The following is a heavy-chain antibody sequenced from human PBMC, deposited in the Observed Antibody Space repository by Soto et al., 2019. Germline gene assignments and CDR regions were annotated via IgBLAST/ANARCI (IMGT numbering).Heavy chain of an antibody. Sequence: ASVKVSCKASGYTFTSYYMHWVRQAPGQGLEWMGIINPSGGSTSYAQKFQGRVTMTRDTSTSTVYMELSSLRSEDTAVYYCARGGRGYSYGYRVQGEEYTSDYWGQGTLVTVSS. CDR2: INPSGGST. J-gene: IGHJ4*02. V-gene: IGHV1-46*01. CDR3: ARGGRGYSYGYRVQGEEYTSDY. D-gene: IGHD5-18*01. CDR1: GYTFTSYY.